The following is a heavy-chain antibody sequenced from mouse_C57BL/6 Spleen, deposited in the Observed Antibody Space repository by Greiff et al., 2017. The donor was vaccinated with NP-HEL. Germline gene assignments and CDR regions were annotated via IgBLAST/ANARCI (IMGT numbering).Heavy chain of an antibody. CDR1: GFSLTSYG. D-gene: IGHD1-1*01. Sequence: QVQLQQSGPGLVQPSQSLSITCTVSGFSLTSYGVPWVRQSPGKGLEWLGVIWSGGSTDYNAAFISRLSISKDNSKSQVFFKMNSLQADDTAIYYCARTVYYYGSSYGYFDVWGTGTTVTVAS. CDR2: IWSGGST. CDR3: ARTVYYYGSSYGYFDV. J-gene: IGHJ1*03. V-gene: IGHV2-2*01.